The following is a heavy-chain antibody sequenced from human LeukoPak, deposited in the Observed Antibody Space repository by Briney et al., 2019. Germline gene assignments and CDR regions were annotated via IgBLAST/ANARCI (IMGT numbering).Heavy chain of an antibody. Sequence: SETLSLTCTVSGGSISSGGYYWSWIRQPPGKGLEWIGYIYTTGSTNYNSSLKRRVTISVDTSKNQFSLRLSSVTAADTAVYYCARERRGPTYFDYWGQGTLVTVSS. D-gene: IGHD3-10*01. CDR3: ARERRGPTYFDY. CDR2: IYTTGST. V-gene: IGHV4-61*08. J-gene: IGHJ4*02. CDR1: GGSISSGGYY.